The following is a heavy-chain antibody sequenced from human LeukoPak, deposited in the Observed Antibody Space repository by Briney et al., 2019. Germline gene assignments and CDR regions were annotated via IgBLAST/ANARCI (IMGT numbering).Heavy chain of an antibody. Sequence: TGGSLRLSCEASGFTFSNYWMSWVRQAPGRALEWAANIKQDGSEKYYVDSVKGRFTISRDNAKNSLYLQMNSLRAEDTAVYYCARDSPVILAGGFDPWGQGTLVTVSS. D-gene: IGHD2/OR15-2a*01. CDR3: ARDSPVILAGGFDP. V-gene: IGHV3-7*01. J-gene: IGHJ5*02. CDR1: GFTFSNYW. CDR2: IKQDGSEK.